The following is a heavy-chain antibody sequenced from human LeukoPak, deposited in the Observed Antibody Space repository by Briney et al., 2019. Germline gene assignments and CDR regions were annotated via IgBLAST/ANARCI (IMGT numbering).Heavy chain of an antibody. J-gene: IGHJ6*03. D-gene: IGHD1-26*01. Sequence: ASVKVSCKASGYTFTSYGISWVRQAPGQGLERMGLISAYNGNTNSAQKLQGRVTRTTDTSTSTAYVELRSLRSDDTAVYYCASLGGSYVGDYXYYMDVXGXGTTVTV. V-gene: IGHV1-18*01. CDR3: ASLGGSYVGDYXYYMDV. CDR1: GYTFTSYG. CDR2: ISAYNGNT.